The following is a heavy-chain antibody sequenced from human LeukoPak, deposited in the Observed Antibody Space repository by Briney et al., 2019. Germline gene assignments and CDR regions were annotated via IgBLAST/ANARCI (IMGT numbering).Heavy chain of an antibody. V-gene: IGHV3-30*02. CDR1: GFTFSSFG. CDR2: IQNDGSDE. J-gene: IGHJ4*02. D-gene: IGHD4-23*01. CDR3: ATIGTTVVTPLFDY. Sequence: RGSLRLSCAPSGFTFSSFGMHWVRQAPGKGLEWVAFIQNDGSDEHYADSVRGRFTISRDNSKDTLYLQMNSLRAEDTAVYYCATIGTTVVTPLFDYWGQGTLVTVSS.